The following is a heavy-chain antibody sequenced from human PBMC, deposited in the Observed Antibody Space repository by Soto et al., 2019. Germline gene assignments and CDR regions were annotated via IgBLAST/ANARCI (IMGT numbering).Heavy chain of an antibody. Sequence: SETLSLTWTVPGGSISSWYWSWIRQPPGKGLEWIGYIYYSGSTNYNPSLKSRVTISVDTSKNQFSLKLSSVTAADTAVYYCARRYGSAIDFWGQGTLVTVSS. D-gene: IGHD1-26*01. CDR2: IYYSGST. J-gene: IGHJ4*02. CDR1: GGSISSWY. V-gene: IGHV4-59*08. CDR3: ARRYGSAIDF.